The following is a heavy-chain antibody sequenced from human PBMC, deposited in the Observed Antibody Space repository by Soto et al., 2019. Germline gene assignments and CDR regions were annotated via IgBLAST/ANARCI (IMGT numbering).Heavy chain of an antibody. D-gene: IGHD2-8*01. Sequence: GASVKVSCKASSFTFIDFYIHWLRQAPGQGLEWMGWINAKNGGTRYAEKFQDRVTLTRDRSVRTAYLELQRLRSDDTAVYYCARSHCTDEICYTEVIPSWGQGTLVTVSS. V-gene: IGHV1-2*02. CDR2: INAKNGGT. J-gene: IGHJ4*02. CDR3: ARSHCTDEICYTEVIPS. CDR1: SFTFIDFY.